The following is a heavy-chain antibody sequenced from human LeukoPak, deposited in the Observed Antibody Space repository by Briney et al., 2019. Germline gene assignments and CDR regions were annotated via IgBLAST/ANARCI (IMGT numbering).Heavy chain of an antibody. CDR1: GGTFSSYA. CDR3: ARLTGDEYCSSTSCYNPYYFDY. J-gene: IGHJ4*02. V-gene: IGHV1-69*01. Sequence: SVKVSCKASGGTFSSYAISWVRQAPGQGLEWMGGIIPIFGTANYAQKFQGRGTITADESTSTAYMELSSLRSEDTAVYYCARLTGDEYCSSTSCYNPYYFDYWGQGTLVTVSS. CDR2: IIPIFGTA. D-gene: IGHD2-2*02.